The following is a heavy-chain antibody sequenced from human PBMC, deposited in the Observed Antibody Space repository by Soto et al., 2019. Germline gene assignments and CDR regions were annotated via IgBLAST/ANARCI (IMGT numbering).Heavy chain of an antibody. CDR1: GGTFSTST. Sequence: QVQLVQSGAEVKKPGSSVKVSCRASGGTFSTSTISWLRQAPGQGLEWMGKITPMLDITKYTQKFQGRVTITADNTTGIANMELKTLRSEDTAVYYCARGGDWFGPWGQGTLVTVSS. V-gene: IGHV1-69*02. J-gene: IGHJ5*02. CDR3: ARGGDWFGP. CDR2: ITPMLDIT. D-gene: IGHD1-26*01.